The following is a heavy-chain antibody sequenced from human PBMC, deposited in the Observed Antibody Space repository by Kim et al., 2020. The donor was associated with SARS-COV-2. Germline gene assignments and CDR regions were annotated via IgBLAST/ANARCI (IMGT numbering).Heavy chain of an antibody. Sequence: NPSRKSRVTISVDTSKNQLSLKLSSVTAADTAVYYCARGDIVATMGWFDPWGQGTLVTVSS. V-gene: IGHV4-59*09. CDR3: ARGDIVATMGWFDP. D-gene: IGHD5-12*01. J-gene: IGHJ5*02.